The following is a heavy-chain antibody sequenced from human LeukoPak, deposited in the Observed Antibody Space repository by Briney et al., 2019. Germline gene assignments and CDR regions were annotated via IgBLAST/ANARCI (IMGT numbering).Heavy chain of an antibody. J-gene: IGHJ3*02. D-gene: IGHD3-22*01. CDR1: GGSISSYY. CDR2: IYTSGST. CDR3: ARDRRATMIVVGGDAFDI. V-gene: IGHV4-4*07. Sequence: PSETLSLTCTVSGGSISSYYWSWLRQPAGKGLEWIGRIYTSGSTNYNPSLKSRGTMSVDTSKNQFSLKLSSVTAADTAVYYCARDRRATMIVVGGDAFDIWGQGTMVTVSS.